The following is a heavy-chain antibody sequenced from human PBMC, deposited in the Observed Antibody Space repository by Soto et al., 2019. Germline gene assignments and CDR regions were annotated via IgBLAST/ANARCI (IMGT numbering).Heavy chain of an antibody. D-gene: IGHD4-17*01. J-gene: IGHJ4*02. CDR3: AKHDYGDYDFDY. Sequence: GVSLRLSCAASGFIFSNSAMSWVRQAPGKGLEWVSAVSRNGGSTYYADSVKGRFTISRDNSKDTLYLQMSSLSAEDTAEYYCAKHDYGDYDFDYWHQGTLVAVSS. V-gene: IGHV3-23*01. CDR1: GFIFSNSA. CDR2: VSRNGGST.